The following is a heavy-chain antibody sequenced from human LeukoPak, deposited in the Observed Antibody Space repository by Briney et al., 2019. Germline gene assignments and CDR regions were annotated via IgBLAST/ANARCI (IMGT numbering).Heavy chain of an antibody. CDR2: INHSGST. Sequence: AETLSLTCAVYGGSFSGYYWSWIRQPPGKGLECIGEINHSGSTNYNPSLKSRVTISVDTSKNQFSLKLSSVTAADTAVYYCARGYSSSWYYYYYMDVWGKGTTVTVSS. D-gene: IGHD6-13*01. CDR1: GGSFSGYY. V-gene: IGHV4-34*01. CDR3: ARGYSSSWYYYYYMDV. J-gene: IGHJ6*03.